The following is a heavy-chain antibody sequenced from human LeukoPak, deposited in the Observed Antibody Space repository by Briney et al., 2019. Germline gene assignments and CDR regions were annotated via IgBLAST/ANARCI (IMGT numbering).Heavy chain of an antibody. D-gene: IGHD3-10*01. V-gene: IGHV3-48*03. CDR3: AREGSGSYYN. J-gene: IGHJ4*02. Sequence: GSLRLSCAASGFTFSSYEMNWVRQAPGKGLEWVSYISSSASTIYYADSVKGRFTISRDNAKNSLYLQMNSLRAEDTAVYYCAREGSGSYYNWGQGTLVTVSS. CDR2: ISSSASTI. CDR1: GFTFSSYE.